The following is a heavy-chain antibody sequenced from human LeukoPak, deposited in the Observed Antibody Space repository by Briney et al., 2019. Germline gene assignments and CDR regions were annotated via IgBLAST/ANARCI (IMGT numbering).Heavy chain of an antibody. D-gene: IGHD3-3*01. CDR2: ISYDGSNK. V-gene: IGHV3-30*18. CDR1: GFTFSSYG. Sequence: RAGGSLRLSCAASGFTFSSYGMHWVRQAPGKGLEWVAVISYDGSNKYYADSVKGRFTISRDNSKNTLYLQMNSLRAEDTAVYYCAKVSSPLRFLELDAFDIWGQGTMVTVSS. CDR3: AKVSSPLRFLELDAFDI. J-gene: IGHJ3*02.